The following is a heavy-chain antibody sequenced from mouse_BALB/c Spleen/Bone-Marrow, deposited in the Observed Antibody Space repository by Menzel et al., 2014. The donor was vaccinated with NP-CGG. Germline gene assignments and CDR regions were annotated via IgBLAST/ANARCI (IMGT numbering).Heavy chain of an antibody. J-gene: IGHJ4*01. Sequence: VQLQQSGAELVKPGASVKLSCTASGFNIKDTYMHWVKQRPEQGLEWIGRIDPANGNTKYDPKFQGKATITADTSSNTAYLQLSSLTSEDTAVYYCAREREGTYYGNYDAMDYWGQGPSVTVSS. CDR3: AREREGTYYGNYDAMDY. V-gene: IGHV14-3*02. CDR1: GFNIKDTY. CDR2: IDPANGNT. D-gene: IGHD2-10*01.